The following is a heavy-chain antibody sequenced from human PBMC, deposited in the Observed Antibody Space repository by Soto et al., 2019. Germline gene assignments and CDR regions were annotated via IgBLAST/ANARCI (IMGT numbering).Heavy chain of an antibody. D-gene: IGHD6-13*01. CDR1: GYTFTSYY. Sequence: GASVKVSCKASGYTFTSYYMHWVRQAPGQGLEWMGIINPNSGNTSYAQKIQGRVTMTRDTSTSTAYMELRSLRSDDTAVYYCARDHITTPGADPVDYWGQGTLVTVSS. V-gene: IGHV1-46*01. CDR3: ARDHITTPGADPVDY. CDR2: INPNSGNT. J-gene: IGHJ4*02.